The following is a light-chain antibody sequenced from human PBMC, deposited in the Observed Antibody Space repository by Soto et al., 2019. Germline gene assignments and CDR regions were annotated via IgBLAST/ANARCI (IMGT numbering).Light chain of an antibody. V-gene: IGKV3-20*01. CDR3: QQYGGVPYT. CDR2: GAS. Sequence: EIVLTQSPGTLSLSPGQTATLSCRASESISRDYLAWYQQRLGQAPRLLIYGASSGATGIPDRFSGSGSGTDFTLTISRLEPEDFGIYYCQQYGGVPYTFGQGTKLEIK. J-gene: IGKJ2*01. CDR1: ESISRDY.